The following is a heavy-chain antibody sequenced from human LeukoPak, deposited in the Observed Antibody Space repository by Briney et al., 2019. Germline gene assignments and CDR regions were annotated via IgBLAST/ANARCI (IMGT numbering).Heavy chain of an antibody. CDR1: GFTFSSYS. CDR3: ARIRGDYYDSSGYYYYYYGMDV. D-gene: IGHD3-22*01. J-gene: IGHJ6*02. CDR2: ISTSSSTV. V-gene: IGHV3-48*04. Sequence: GGSLRLSCAASGFTFSSYSMNWVRQAPGKGLEWVSYISTSSSTVYYADSVKGRFTISRDNAKNSLYLQMNSLRAEDTAVYYCARIRGDYYDSSGYYYYYYGMDVWGQGTTVTVSS.